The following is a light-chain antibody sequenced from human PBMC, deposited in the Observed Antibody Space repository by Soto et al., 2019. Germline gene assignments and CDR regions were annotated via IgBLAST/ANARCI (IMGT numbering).Light chain of an antibody. J-gene: IGLJ2*01. V-gene: IGLV2-14*03. CDR3: SSYTTRSRPVL. CDR2: DVT. CDR1: SSDVGGYNY. Sequence: QSALTQPASVSGSPGQSITISCTGTSSDVGGYNYVSWYQHHPGKAPKLIIYDVTNRPSGVSNRFSGSKSGNTASLTISGLQAEDEADYYCSSYTTRSRPVLLGGGTKLTVL.